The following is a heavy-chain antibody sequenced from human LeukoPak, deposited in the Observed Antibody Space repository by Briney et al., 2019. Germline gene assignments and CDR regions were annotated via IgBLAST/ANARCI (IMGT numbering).Heavy chain of an antibody. CDR2: ISSSSSYI. Sequence: AGGSLRLSCAASGFTFSSYSMNWVRQAPGKGLEWVSSISSSSSYIYYADSVKGRFTISGDNAKNSLYLQMNSLRAEDTAVYYCARAIRAHCSGGSCYPMIYYYYYYMDVWGKGTTVTVSS. J-gene: IGHJ6*03. D-gene: IGHD2-15*01. V-gene: IGHV3-21*01. CDR1: GFTFSSYS. CDR3: ARAIRAHCSGGSCYPMIYYYYYYMDV.